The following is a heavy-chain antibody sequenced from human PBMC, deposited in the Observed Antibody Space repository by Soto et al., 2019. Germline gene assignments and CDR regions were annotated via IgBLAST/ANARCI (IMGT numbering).Heavy chain of an antibody. Sequence: QVQLQESGPGLVKPSETLSLTCTVSGGSISSYYWSWIRQSPGKGLEWIGYMYYSGSTNYNPSLTSRVTISIDTSRNQFSRKLSSVTAADTAVYYCARGTFGVVKDWGQGTLVTVSS. CDR3: ARGTFGVVKD. D-gene: IGHD3-3*01. CDR2: MYYSGST. J-gene: IGHJ4*02. CDR1: GGSISSYY. V-gene: IGHV4-59*01.